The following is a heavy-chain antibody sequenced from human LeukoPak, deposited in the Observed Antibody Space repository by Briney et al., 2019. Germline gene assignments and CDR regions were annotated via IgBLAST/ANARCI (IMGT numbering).Heavy chain of an antibody. CDR2: INTNTGNP. D-gene: IGHD3-22*01. CDR1: GYTFTSYA. J-gene: IGHJ3*01. Sequence: ASVKVSCKASGYTFTSYAMNWVRQAPGQGLEWMGWINTNTGNPTYAQGFTGRFVFSLDTSVSTAYLQISSLKAEDTAVYYCARVRSAYYRDAFDFWGQGTMVTVSS. CDR3: ARVRSAYYRDAFDF. V-gene: IGHV7-4-1*02.